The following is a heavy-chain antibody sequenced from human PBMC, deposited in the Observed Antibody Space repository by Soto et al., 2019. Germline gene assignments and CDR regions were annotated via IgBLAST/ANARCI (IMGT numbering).Heavy chain of an antibody. CDR2: ISHDGSKK. J-gene: IGHJ4*02. D-gene: IGHD3-10*01. Sequence: HPGGSLRLSCAASGFTFSSFAMHWVRQAPGKGLEWVSVISHDGSKKQYGDSVKGRFTISRDNSKNTLYLQMNSLRDEDTAVYHCVASGSSFDYWGQGTLVTVSS. CDR1: GFTFSSFA. V-gene: IGHV3-30-3*01. CDR3: VASGSSFDY.